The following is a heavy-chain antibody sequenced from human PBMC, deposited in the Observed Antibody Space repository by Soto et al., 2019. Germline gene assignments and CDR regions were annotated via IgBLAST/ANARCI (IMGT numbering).Heavy chain of an antibody. CDR3: AKDMGYYDSSGYWAFDY. J-gene: IGHJ4*02. V-gene: IGHV3-30*18. D-gene: IGHD3-22*01. CDR1: GFTFSSYG. CDR2: ISYDGSNK. Sequence: ESVGGVVQPGRSLRLSCAASGFTFSSYGMHWVRQAPGKGLEWVAVISYDGSNKYYADSVKGRFTISRDNSKNTLYLQMNSLRAEDTAVYYCAKDMGYYDSSGYWAFDYWGQGTLVTVSS.